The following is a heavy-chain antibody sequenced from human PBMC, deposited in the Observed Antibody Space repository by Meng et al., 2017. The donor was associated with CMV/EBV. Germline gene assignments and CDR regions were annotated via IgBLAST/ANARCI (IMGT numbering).Heavy chain of an antibody. CDR2: IYYSGST. D-gene: IGHD3-16*02. CDR1: GGSISSSSYY. V-gene: IGHV4-39*07. CDR3: ARVSVSYGYRLGY. Sequence: LELKESGQGLVKPSETLSPTCTVPGGSISSSSYYWGWIRQPPGKGLEWIGSIYYSGSTYYNPSLKSRVTISVDTSKNQFSLKLSSVTAADTAVYYCARVSVSYGYRLGYWGQGTLVTVSS. J-gene: IGHJ4*02.